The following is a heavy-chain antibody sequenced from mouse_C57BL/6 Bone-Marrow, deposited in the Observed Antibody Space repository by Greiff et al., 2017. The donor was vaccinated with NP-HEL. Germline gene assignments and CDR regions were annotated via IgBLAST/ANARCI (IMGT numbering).Heavy chain of an antibody. CDR1: GFTFSDYG. CDR3: ARHYDYFDY. Sequence: EVQVVESGGGLVKPGGSLKLSCAASGFTFSDYGMHWVRQAPEKGLEWVAYISRGSSTIYYADTVKGRFTISRDNAKNTLFLQMTSLRSEDTAMYYCARHYDYFDYWGQGTTLTVSS. D-gene: IGHD1-2*01. V-gene: IGHV5-17*01. J-gene: IGHJ2*01. CDR2: ISRGSSTI.